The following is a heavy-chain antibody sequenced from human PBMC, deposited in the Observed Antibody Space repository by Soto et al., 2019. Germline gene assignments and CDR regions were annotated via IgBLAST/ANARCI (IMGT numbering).Heavy chain of an antibody. D-gene: IGHD6-6*01. CDR1: GGSISSSNW. Sequence: PSETLSLTCAVSGGSISSSNWWSWVRQPPGKGLEWIGEIYHSGSTNYNPSLKSRVTIPVDKSKNQFSLKLSSVTAADTAVYYCARGQLGWGFDYWGQGTLVTVSS. CDR3: ARGQLGWGFDY. CDR2: IYHSGST. V-gene: IGHV4-4*02. J-gene: IGHJ4*02.